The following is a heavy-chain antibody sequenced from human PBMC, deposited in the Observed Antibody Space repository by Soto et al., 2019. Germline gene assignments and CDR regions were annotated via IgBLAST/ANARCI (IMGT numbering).Heavy chain of an antibody. CDR2: IYHSGST. J-gene: IGHJ4*02. D-gene: IGHD1-26*01. V-gene: IGHV4-4*02. Sequence: QVQLQESGPGLVKPSGTLSLTCAVSGGSISSSNWWSWVRQPPGKGLDWIGEIYHSGSTNYNPSLKSRVTISVDKSKNRFSLKVSAVTAADTAVYYCARERMGATPRGGGDWGQGTLVTVSS. CDR1: GGSISSSNW. CDR3: ARERMGATPRGGGD.